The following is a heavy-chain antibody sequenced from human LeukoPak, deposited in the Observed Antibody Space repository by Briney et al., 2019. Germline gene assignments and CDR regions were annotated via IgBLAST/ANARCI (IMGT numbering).Heavy chain of an antibody. CDR3: ARGSLLGLRLGELSLDFDY. J-gene: IGHJ4*02. Sequence: ASVKVSCKASGYTFTSYGISWVRQAPGEGLEWMGWISAYNGNTNYAQKLQGRVTMTTDTSTSTAYMELRSLRSDDTAVYYCARGSLLGLRLGELSLDFDYWGQGTLVTVSS. CDR2: ISAYNGNT. CDR1: GYTFTSYG. D-gene: IGHD3-16*02. V-gene: IGHV1-18*01.